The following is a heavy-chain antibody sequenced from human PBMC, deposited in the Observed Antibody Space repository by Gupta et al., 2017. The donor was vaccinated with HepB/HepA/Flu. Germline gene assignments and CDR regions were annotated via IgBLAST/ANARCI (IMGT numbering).Heavy chain of an antibody. J-gene: IGHJ4*02. CDR3: AKIGGSGVFGVVTPRPYYFDY. CDR2: ISGSGGST. D-gene: IGHD3-3*01. Sequence: EVQLLESGGGLVQPGGSLRLSCAASGFPFSSYAMIWVRQAPGKGLEWVSAISGSGGSTYYADSVKGRFTISRDNSKNTLYLQMNSLRAEDTAVYYCAKIGGSGVFGVVTPRPYYFDYWGQGTLVTVSS. V-gene: IGHV3-23*01. CDR1: GFPFSSYA.